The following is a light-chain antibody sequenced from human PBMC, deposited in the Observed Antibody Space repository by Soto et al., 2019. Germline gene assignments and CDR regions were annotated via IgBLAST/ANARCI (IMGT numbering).Light chain of an antibody. CDR2: LGS. V-gene: IGKV2-28*01. CDR1: QSILHRNGYNY. CDR3: MQDLQTFT. J-gene: IGKJ5*01. Sequence: VITQSPLSLPFTPPEPPSSSCRSSQSILHRNGYNYLQCYLQQRGQSPQLMLYLGSNRACRVHDRFSGSGSGKDFPLKSSRVEAEDVGVYYCMQDLQTFTFGQGTRLEIK.